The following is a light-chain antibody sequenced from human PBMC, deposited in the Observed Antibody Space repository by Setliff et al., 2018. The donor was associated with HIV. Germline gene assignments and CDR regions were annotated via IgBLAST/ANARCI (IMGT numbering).Light chain of an antibody. CDR2: EVN. Sequence: QSALAQPASVSGSPGQSITISCTGTSSDLGNYDLVSWYQQHPVEAPKLIIYEVNNRPSGVSSRSSGSKSGNTAFLTISGLQADDEADYYCCSYATENTQVFGSGTKVTVL. J-gene: IGLJ1*01. CDR3: CSYATENTQV. V-gene: IGLV2-23*02. CDR1: SSDLGNYDL.